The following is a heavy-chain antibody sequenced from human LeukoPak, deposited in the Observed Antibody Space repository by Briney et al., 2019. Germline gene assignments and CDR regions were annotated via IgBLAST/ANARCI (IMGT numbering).Heavy chain of an antibody. V-gene: IGHV4-34*01. CDR3: ARVEPSFDH. J-gene: IGHJ4*02. CDR2: INHSGST. Sequence: SETLSLTCAVYGGSFSGYYWSWIRQPPGKGLEWIGEINHSGSTSYNPSLKSRVTISVDTSKNQFSLSLRSVTAADTAVYYCARVEPSFDHWGQGTLVTVSP. CDR1: GGSFSGYY. D-gene: IGHD1-1*01.